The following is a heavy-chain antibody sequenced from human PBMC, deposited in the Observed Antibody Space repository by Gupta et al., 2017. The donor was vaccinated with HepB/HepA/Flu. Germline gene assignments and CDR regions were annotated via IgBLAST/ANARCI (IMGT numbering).Heavy chain of an antibody. J-gene: IGHJ5*02. V-gene: IGHV3-7*01. D-gene: IGHD2-2*03. CDR3: VRVDIS. Sequence: EVQLEESGGGLVQPGGSLRLSCAASGFSFSNDWMNWVRQVSGKGLEWVANRNPDGSVRRYVDSVKGRFIISRDNAKNSLYLQMSSLRAEDTAVYYCVRVDISWGQGTLVTVPP. CDR2: RNPDGSVR. CDR1: GFSFSNDW.